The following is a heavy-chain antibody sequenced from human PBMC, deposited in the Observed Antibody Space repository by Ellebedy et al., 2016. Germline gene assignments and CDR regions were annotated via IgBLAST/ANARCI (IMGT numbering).Heavy chain of an antibody. CDR1: GGSISSSSYY. J-gene: IGHJ4*02. CDR3: ARVEMATILAFDY. D-gene: IGHD5-24*01. V-gene: IGHV4-39*01. CDR2: IYYTGNT. Sequence: SETLSLTRTVSGGSISSSSYYWGWIRQPPGKGLEWIGHIYYTGNTYYNLSLKSRVTISVDTSKNQLSLKVNSVTAADTAVYFCARVEMATILAFDYWGQGTLVTVSS.